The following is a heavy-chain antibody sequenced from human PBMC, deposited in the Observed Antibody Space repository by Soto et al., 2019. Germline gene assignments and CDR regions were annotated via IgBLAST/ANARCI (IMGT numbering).Heavy chain of an antibody. CDR3: AKVASSISNLWGFSH. Sequence: GGSLRLSCAASGFTFSNYGIHWVRQAPGKGLEWVAVISHDGNKEYYADSVKGRFTVSRDNSKKTVYLQMNSLRAEDTAMYYCAKVASSISNLWGFSHWGPGTLVIGSS. CDR2: ISHDGNKE. J-gene: IGHJ4*02. D-gene: IGHD3-3*02. V-gene: IGHV3-30*18. CDR1: GFTFSNYG.